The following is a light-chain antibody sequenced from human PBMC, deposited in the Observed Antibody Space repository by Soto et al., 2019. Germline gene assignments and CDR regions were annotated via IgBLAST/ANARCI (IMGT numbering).Light chain of an antibody. CDR1: QNIDTY. J-gene: IGKJ1*01. CDR2: AAS. Sequence: DIQMPQSPSSLSASVGDRVTITCRASQNIDTYLNWYQQKPGKAPKLLIYAASSLQSGVPSRFSGSGSGTDFTLTISSLQPEDFATYYCQQSYSTPWTFGQGTKVDIK. V-gene: IGKV1-39*01. CDR3: QQSYSTPWT.